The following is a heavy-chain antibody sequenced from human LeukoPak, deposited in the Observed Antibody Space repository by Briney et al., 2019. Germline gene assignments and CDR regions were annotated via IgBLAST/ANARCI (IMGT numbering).Heavy chain of an antibody. CDR2: IYHSGST. V-gene: IGHV4-30-2*01. CDR3: ARGDGRLDYWYFDL. D-gene: IGHD2-2*03. CDR1: GGSISSGGYS. J-gene: IGHJ2*01. Sequence: PSETLSLTCAVSGGSISSGGYSRSWIRQPPGKGLEWIGYIYHSGSTYYNPSLKSRVTISVDRSKNQFSLKLSSVTAADTAVYYCARGDGRLDYWYFDLWGRGTLVTVSS.